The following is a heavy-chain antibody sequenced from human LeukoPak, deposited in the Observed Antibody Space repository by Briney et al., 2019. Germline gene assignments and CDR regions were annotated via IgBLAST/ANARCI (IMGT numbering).Heavy chain of an antibody. Sequence: GESLKISCRGSGYSFTSDWIGWVRQMPGKGLEWMGIIYGGDSETRYSPSFQGQVTISADKSISTAYLQWSSLKASDTAMYYCARQEYCSGGSCYTWFDPWGQGTLVTVSS. CDR1: GYSFTSDW. J-gene: IGHJ5*02. V-gene: IGHV5-51*01. CDR3: ARQEYCSGGSCYTWFDP. D-gene: IGHD2-15*01. CDR2: IYGGDSET.